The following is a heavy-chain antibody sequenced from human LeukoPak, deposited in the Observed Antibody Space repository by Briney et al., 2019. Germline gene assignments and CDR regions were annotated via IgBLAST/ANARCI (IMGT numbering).Heavy chain of an antibody. CDR1: GYSISSGYY. Sequence: SETLSLTCTVSGYSISSGYYWGWIRQPPGKGLEWIGSIYHSGSTYYNPSLKSRVTISVDTSKNQFSLKLSSVTAADTAVYYCARDPLNWFDPWGQGTLVTVSS. CDR2: IYHSGST. J-gene: IGHJ5*02. V-gene: IGHV4-38-2*02. CDR3: ARDPLNWFDP.